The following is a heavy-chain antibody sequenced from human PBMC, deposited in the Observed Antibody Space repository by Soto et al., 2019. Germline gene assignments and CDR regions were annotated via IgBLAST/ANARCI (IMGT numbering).Heavy chain of an antibody. CDR3: ARDADSSGLHY. CDR1: GFNVSGMF. V-gene: IGHV3-53*01. D-gene: IGHD6-19*01. J-gene: IGHJ4*02. Sequence: GGSLRLSCAASGFNVSGMFMNWVRQAPGKGLEWVSVIYPAGPTYYADSVKGRFTISRDNSKNTLFLQLNNLRAEDTAVYYCARDADSSGLHYWGQGILVTVSS. CDR2: IYPAGPT.